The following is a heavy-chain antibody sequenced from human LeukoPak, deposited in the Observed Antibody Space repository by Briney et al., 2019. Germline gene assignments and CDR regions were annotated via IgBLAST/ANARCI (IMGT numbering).Heavy chain of an antibody. Sequence: ASVKVSCKASGGTFSSYAISWVRQAPGQGLEWMGRIIPILGIANYAQKFQGRVTITADKSTSTAYMELSSLRSEDTAVYYCARESPAYYYGMDVWGQGTTVTVS. CDR2: IIPILGIA. CDR1: GGTFSSYA. V-gene: IGHV1-69*04. CDR3: ARESPAYYYGMDV. J-gene: IGHJ6*02. D-gene: IGHD2-15*01.